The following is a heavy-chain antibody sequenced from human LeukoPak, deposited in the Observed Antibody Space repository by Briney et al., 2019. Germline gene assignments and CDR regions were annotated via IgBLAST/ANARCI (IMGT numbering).Heavy chain of an antibody. CDR2: ISPSGGST. CDR3: AREGFGDYTIDY. CDR1: GYTFTSNY. V-gene: IGHV1-2*02. Sequence: GASVKVSCKAFGYTFTSNYMHWVRQAPGQGPEWMGVISPSGGSTTYAQKFQGRVTMTRDTSISTAYMELSRLRSDDTAVYYCAREGFGDYTIDYWGQGTLVTVSS. D-gene: IGHD3-10*01. J-gene: IGHJ4*02.